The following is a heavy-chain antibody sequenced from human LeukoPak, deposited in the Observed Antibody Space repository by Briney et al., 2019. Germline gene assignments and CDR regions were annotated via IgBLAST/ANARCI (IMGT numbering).Heavy chain of an antibody. CDR1: GFTFSSYA. J-gene: IGHJ4*02. D-gene: IGHD4-17*01. CDR2: ISGSGGST. Sequence: GGSLRLSCAASGFTFSSYAMSWVRQAPGKGLEWVSAISGSGGSTYYADSVKGRFTIFRDNSKNTLYLQMNSLRAEDTAVYYCAKDTIDDYGDYGYFDYWGQGTLVTVSS. V-gene: IGHV3-23*01. CDR3: AKDTIDDYGDYGYFDY.